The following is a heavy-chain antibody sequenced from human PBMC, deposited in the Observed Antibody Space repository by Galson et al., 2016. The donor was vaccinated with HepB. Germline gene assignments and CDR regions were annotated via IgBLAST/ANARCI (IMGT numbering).Heavy chain of an antibody. CDR1: GFTFSSYA. CDR3: AKDRSSGWDCFDY. J-gene: IGHJ4*02. Sequence: SLRLSCAASGFTFSSYAMAWVRQAPGKGLEWVSTISDSSTTSTYYADSLKGRFTISRDNSKNTLYLQMNSLSAEDTAVYYCAKDRSSGWDCFDYWGQGTLVTVSS. V-gene: IGHV3-23*01. CDR2: ISDSSTTST. D-gene: IGHD6-19*01.